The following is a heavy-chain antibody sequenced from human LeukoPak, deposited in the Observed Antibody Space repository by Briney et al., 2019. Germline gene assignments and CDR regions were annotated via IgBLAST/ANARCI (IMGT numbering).Heavy chain of an antibody. Sequence: SETLSLTCTVSGGSISSDYWSWIRQPPGKGLEWIGYIYYSGSTNYNPSLESRVTISVDTSKNQFSLKLSSVTAADTAVYYCARQKNTYYYDSSGMFDYWGQGTLVTVSS. CDR3: ARQKNTYYYDSSGMFDY. V-gene: IGHV4-59*08. D-gene: IGHD3-22*01. CDR2: IYYSGST. CDR1: GGSISSDY. J-gene: IGHJ4*02.